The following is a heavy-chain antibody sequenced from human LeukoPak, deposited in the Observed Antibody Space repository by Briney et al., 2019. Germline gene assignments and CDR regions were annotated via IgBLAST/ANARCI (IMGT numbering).Heavy chain of an antibody. V-gene: IGHV3-15*07. CDR2: IKSKTDGGTT. CDR1: GFTFSNAW. CDR3: TTDPTYYDSSPATYYYSYGMDV. Sequence: GGSLRLSCAASGFTFSNAWMNWVRQAPGKGLEWVGRIKSKTDGGTTDYAAPVKGRFTISRDDSKNTLYLQLNSLKPEDTAVYYCTTDPTYYDSSPATYYYSYGMDVWGQGTTVTVSS. J-gene: IGHJ6*02. D-gene: IGHD3-22*01.